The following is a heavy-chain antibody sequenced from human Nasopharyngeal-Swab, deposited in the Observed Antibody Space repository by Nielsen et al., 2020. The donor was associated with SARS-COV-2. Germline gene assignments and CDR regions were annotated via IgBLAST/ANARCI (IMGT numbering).Heavy chain of an antibody. Sequence: GESLKISCAASGFTFSSYAMSWVRQAPGKGLEWVSAISGSCGSTYYADSVKGRFTISRDNSKNTLYLQMNSLRAEDTAIYFCARAVAGATDYWGQGTLVTVSS. D-gene: IGHD1-26*01. V-gene: IGHV3-23*01. J-gene: IGHJ4*02. CDR1: GFTFSSYA. CDR3: ARAVAGATDY. CDR2: ISGSCGST.